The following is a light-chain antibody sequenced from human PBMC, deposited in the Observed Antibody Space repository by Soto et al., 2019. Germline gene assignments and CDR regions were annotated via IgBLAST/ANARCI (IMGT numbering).Light chain of an antibody. CDR2: DVT. Sequence: QSVLTQPRSVSESPGQSVTISCTGTSNDIGGSNYVSWYQQYPGKAPKLIIYDVTNRPSGVPDRFSGSKSGNTASLTISGLQADDEADYYCCSYAGGYTSVVFGGGTKVTVL. CDR1: SNDIGGSNY. J-gene: IGLJ2*01. V-gene: IGLV2-11*01. CDR3: CSYAGGYTSVV.